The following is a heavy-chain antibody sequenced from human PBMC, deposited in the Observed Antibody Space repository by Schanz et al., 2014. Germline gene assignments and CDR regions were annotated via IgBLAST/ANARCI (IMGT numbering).Heavy chain of an antibody. D-gene: IGHD3-3*01. CDR3: AKFLYDDPS. Sequence: QVQLQESGPGLVKPSETLSLTCSVSGGDIGNYYWSWIRQPPGKGLEWIGYIHQSGGTNYNPSLKSRATILVAPSKTQFPLRLTSRTAADTAVYYCAKFLYDDPSWGQGTLVTVSS. CDR2: IHQSGGT. CDR1: GGDIGNYY. J-gene: IGHJ5*02. V-gene: IGHV4-59*08.